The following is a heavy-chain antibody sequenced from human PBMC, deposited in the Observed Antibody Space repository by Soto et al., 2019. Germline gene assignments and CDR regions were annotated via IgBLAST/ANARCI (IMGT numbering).Heavy chain of an antibody. Sequence: GGSLRLSCAATGFTFSSHAMNWVRQAPGKGLEWVSVISFDGSNRYYAESVRGRYTISRDNSKNILYLHMNSLRPDDTAIYYCARAHGPYYDSSYYGLARNYFDYWGQGTLVTVSS. CDR3: ARAHGPYYDSSYYGLARNYFDY. V-gene: IGHV3-30-3*01. D-gene: IGHD3-22*01. J-gene: IGHJ4*02. CDR1: GFTFSSHA. CDR2: ISFDGSNR.